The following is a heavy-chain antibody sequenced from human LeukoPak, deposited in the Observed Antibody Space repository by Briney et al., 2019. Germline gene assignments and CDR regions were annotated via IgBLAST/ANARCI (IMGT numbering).Heavy chain of an antibody. CDR1: GGSISSSSFY. CDR2: MYYSGNT. D-gene: IGHD1-7*01. CDR3: ARHASYNWNYERYFDY. V-gene: IGHV4-39*01. Sequence: SETLSLTCTVSGGSISSSSFYWGWIHQPPGKGLECVGSMYYSGNTYYNPSLKSRVTISVDTSKNQFSLRLSSVTAADTAVYYCARHASYNWNYERYFDYWGQGTLVTVSS. J-gene: IGHJ4*02.